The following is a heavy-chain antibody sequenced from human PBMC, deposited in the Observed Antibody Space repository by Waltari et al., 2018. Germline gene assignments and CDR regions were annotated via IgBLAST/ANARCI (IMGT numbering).Heavy chain of an antibody. Sequence: QVQLQQWGAGLLKPSETLSLTCAVYGGSFSGYYWSWIRQPPGKGLEWIGEINHSGSTNYNPSLKSRVTISVDTSKNQFSLKLSSVTAADTAVYYCARADYGSGIPGFDYWGQGTLVIVSS. CDR3: ARADYGSGIPGFDY. V-gene: IGHV4-34*01. CDR2: INHSGST. CDR1: GGSFSGYY. J-gene: IGHJ4*02. D-gene: IGHD3-10*01.